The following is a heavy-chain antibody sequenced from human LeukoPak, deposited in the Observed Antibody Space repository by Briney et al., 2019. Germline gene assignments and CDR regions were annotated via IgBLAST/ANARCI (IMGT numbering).Heavy chain of an antibody. J-gene: IGHJ4*02. Sequence: PGGSLRLSCAASGFTFSSYAMHWVRQAPGKGLEWVAVISYDGIIKYYADSVKGRFTISRDNSKNTLYLQMNSLRAEDTAVYYCASSGWEGYYFDYWGQGTLVTVSS. CDR2: ISYDGIIK. V-gene: IGHV3-30*04. CDR1: GFTFSSYA. CDR3: ASSGWEGYYFDY. D-gene: IGHD6-19*01.